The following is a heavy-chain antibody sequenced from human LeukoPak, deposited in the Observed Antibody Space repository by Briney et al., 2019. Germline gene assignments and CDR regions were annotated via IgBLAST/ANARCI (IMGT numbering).Heavy chain of an antibody. Sequence: SETLSLTCTVSGGSISSSSYYWSWIRQPPGKGLEWIAYIYYSGSTYYNPSLKSRVTISPDTSKNQFSLKLNSVTAADTAVYYCARGARSYYYMDVWGKGTTVTVSS. D-gene: IGHD3-16*01. CDR3: ARGARSYYYMDV. CDR2: IYYSGST. CDR1: GGSISSSSYY. V-gene: IGHV4-61*01. J-gene: IGHJ6*03.